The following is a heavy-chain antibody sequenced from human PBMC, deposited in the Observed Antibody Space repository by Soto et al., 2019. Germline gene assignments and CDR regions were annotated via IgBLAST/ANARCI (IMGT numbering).Heavy chain of an antibody. Sequence: QVQLVESGGGVVQPGRSLRLSCAASGFTFSSYAMHWVRQAPGKGLEWVAVISYDGSNTYYADSVKGRFTISRDNSKNTLYLQMNSLRAEDTDVYYCARPLWRNDYNWGYFDLWGRGTLVTVSS. D-gene: IGHD4-4*01. CDR1: GFTFSSYA. V-gene: IGHV3-30-3*01. CDR2: ISYDGSNT. J-gene: IGHJ2*01. CDR3: ARPLWRNDYNWGYFDL.